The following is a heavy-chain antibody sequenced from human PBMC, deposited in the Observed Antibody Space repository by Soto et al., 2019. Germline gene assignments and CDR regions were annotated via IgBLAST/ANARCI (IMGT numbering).Heavy chain of an antibody. D-gene: IGHD3-22*01. CDR3: TTGPTSGYYDSSGSDY. CDR1: GFTFSNAW. V-gene: IGHV3-15*01. Sequence: PGGSLRLSCAASGFTFSNAWMSWVRQAPGKGLEWVGRIKSKTDGGTTDYAAPVKGRFTILRDDSKNTLYLQMNSLKTEDTAVYYCTTGPTSGYYDSSGSDYWGQGTLVTVSS. CDR2: IKSKTDGGTT. J-gene: IGHJ4*02.